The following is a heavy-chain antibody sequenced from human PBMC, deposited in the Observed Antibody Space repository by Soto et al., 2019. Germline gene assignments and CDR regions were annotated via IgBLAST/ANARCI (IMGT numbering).Heavy chain of an antibody. CDR1: GAPISGGDYY. J-gene: IGHJ2*01. CDR2: IFPSGAT. Sequence: QVQLQESGPGLVKPSQTLSLMCTVSGAPISGGDYYWSWIRQPPGKGLEWIGYIFPSGATHYNSSLGSRITMSVETSKSHFSLKLTSVTAADTAVYFCARGSAAKRYFDLWGRGTLVTVSS. V-gene: IGHV4-30-4*01. CDR3: ARGSAAKRYFDL. D-gene: IGHD5-18*01.